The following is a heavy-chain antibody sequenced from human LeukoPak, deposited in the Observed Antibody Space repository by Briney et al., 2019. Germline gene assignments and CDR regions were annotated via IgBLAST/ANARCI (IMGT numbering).Heavy chain of an antibody. CDR1: GFTFSSYW. V-gene: IGHV3-23*03. CDR3: AKDRPEGRYYDFWSGLD. D-gene: IGHD3-3*01. Sequence: GGSLRLSCAASGFTFSSYWMSWVRQAPGKGLEWVSVIYSGGSTYYADSVKGRFTISRDNSKNTLYLQMNSLRAEDTAVYYCAKDRPEGRYYDFWSGLDWGQGTLVTVSS. J-gene: IGHJ4*02. CDR2: IYSGGST.